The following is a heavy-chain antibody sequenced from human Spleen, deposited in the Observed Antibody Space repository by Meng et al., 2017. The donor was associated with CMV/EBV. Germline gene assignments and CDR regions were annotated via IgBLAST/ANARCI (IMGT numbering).Heavy chain of an antibody. J-gene: IGHJ4*02. CDR2: ISYDGGNK. CDR3: ARGTYGYQMIYGPDY. V-gene: IGHV3-30-3*01. D-gene: IGHD2-2*02. Sequence: GESLKISCVVSGFTFRSYAMHWVRQAPGKGLEWVAVISYDGGNKYYGDSVKGRFTISRDNAKNTLYLQMNGLRVEDTAVYYCARGTYGYQMIYGPDYWGQGTLVTVSS. CDR1: GFTFRSYA.